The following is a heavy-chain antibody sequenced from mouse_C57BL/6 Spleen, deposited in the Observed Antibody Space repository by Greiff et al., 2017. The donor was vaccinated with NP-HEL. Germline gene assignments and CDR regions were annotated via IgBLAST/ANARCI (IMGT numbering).Heavy chain of an antibody. CDR1: GYTFTSYW. J-gene: IGHJ1*03. CDR2: INPSNGGT. V-gene: IGHV1-53*01. Sequence: QVQLQQPGTELVKPGASVKLSCKASGYTFTSYWMHWVKQRPGQGLEWIGNINPSNGGTNYNEKFKSKATLTVDKSSSTAYMQLSSLTSEDSAVYYCASHYYGSRRSYWYFDVWGTGTTVTVSS. CDR3: ASHYYGSRRSYWYFDV. D-gene: IGHD1-1*01.